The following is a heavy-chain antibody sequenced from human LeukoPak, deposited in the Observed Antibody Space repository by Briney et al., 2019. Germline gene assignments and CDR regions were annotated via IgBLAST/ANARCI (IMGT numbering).Heavy chain of an antibody. CDR2: IYPGDYET. CDR3: AIPPGYCGNDCSFDH. Sequence: GESLKISCEGSGYSFSNYWIGWVRQMPGKGLEWMGIIYPGDYETRYSPSFQGLVTISVDKSISTAYLQWSSLKASDTAMYYCAIPPGYCGNDCSFDHWGQGTLVTVSS. V-gene: IGHV5-51*01. J-gene: IGHJ4*02. CDR1: GYSFSNYW. D-gene: IGHD2-21*02.